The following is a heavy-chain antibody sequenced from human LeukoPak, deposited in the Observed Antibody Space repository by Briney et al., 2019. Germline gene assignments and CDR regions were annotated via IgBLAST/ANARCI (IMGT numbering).Heavy chain of an antibody. CDR2: ISSSSSYI. J-gene: IGHJ3*02. Sequence: GGSLRLSCAASGFTFSSYSMNWVRQAPGKGLEWVSSISSSSSYIYYADSVKGRFTISRDNAKNSLYLQMNSLRAEDTAVYYCAMRRGYSYASYGAFDIWGQGTMVTVSS. CDR1: GFTFSSYS. D-gene: IGHD5-18*01. V-gene: IGHV3-21*01. CDR3: AMRRGYSYASYGAFDI.